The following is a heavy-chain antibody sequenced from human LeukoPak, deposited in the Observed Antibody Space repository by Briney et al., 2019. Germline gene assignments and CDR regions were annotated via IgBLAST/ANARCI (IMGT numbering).Heavy chain of an antibody. D-gene: IGHD5-24*01. V-gene: IGHV3-53*01. CDR3: ARVGDDFHWYLDL. J-gene: IGHJ2*01. CDR1: GFSVSTNY. Sequence: GGSLRLSCAASGFSVSTNYMNWVRQAPGKGLEWVSILYSGSSTYYADSVEGRLIVSRDSSKNTLSLQMNDLRAEDTAVYYCARVGDDFHWYLDLWGRGTLVTVSS. CDR2: LYSGSST.